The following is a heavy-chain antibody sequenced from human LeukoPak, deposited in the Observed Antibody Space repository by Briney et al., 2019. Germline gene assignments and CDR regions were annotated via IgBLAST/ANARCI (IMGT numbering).Heavy chain of an antibody. CDR1: GSTFSDYY. D-gene: IGHD2-15*01. V-gene: IGHV3-11*01. Sequence: GGSLRLSCAASGSTFSDYYMSWIRQAPGKGLEWVSYISSSGSTIYYADSVKGRFTISRDNAKNSLYLQMNSLRAEDTAVYYCARGDCSGGSCYYFDYWGQGTLVTVFS. CDR2: ISSSGSTI. J-gene: IGHJ4*02. CDR3: ARGDCSGGSCYYFDY.